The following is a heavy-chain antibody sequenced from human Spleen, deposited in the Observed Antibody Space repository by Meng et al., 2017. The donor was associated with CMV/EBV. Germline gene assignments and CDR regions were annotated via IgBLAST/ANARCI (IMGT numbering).Heavy chain of an antibody. J-gene: IGHJ4*02. CDR2: TYYRSKWYF. CDR1: GDSVSTNSAA. Sequence: CALSGDSVSTNSAAWNWIRQSPSRGLEWLGRTYYRSKWYFDYAESVKSRIIINPDTSKNQFSLQLNSVTPEDTAVYYCAREKAGAKDHWGQGTLVTVSS. D-gene: IGHD1-26*01. V-gene: IGHV6-1*01. CDR3: AREKAGAKDH.